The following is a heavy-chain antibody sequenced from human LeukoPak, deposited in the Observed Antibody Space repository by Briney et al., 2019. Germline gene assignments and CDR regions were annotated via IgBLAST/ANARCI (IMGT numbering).Heavy chain of an antibody. CDR1: GFTFNNYV. D-gene: IGHD3-3*01. Sequence: QPGGSLRLSCAASGFTFNNYVMSWVRQSPGKGLEWVSAISGSGGGAYYANSVKGRFTISRDNSKNTLYLQMNSLRAEDTAVYYCAKEALSEYFDLWGRGTLVTVSS. J-gene: IGHJ2*01. CDR2: ISGSGGGA. CDR3: AKEALSEYFDL. V-gene: IGHV3-23*01.